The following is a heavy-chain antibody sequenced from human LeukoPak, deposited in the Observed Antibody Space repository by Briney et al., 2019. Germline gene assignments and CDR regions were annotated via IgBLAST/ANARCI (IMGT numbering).Heavy chain of an antibody. CDR2: IKQDGSEK. D-gene: IGHD3-10*01. CDR1: GFTFSSYW. CDR3: ARAPGSLPRLWFGELRGVEYYFDY. V-gene: IGHV3-7*04. Sequence: PGGSLRLSCAASGFTFSSYWMSWVRQAPGNGLEWVANIKQDGSEKFYVDSVKGRFTISRDNAKNSLYLQMNSLRAEDTAVYYCARAPGSLPRLWFGELRGVEYYFDYWGQGTLVTVSS. J-gene: IGHJ4*02.